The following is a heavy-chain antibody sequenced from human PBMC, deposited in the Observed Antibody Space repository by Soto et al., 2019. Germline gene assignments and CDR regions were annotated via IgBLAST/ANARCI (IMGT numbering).Heavy chain of an antibody. J-gene: IGHJ4*02. V-gene: IGHV4-4*02. CDR2: VFHTGTT. CDR3: ARSAGWYAVHS. CDR1: GDSVSSPYY. Sequence: QVQLQESGPGLVKPSGTLSLTCAVSGDSVSSPYYWCWVRQPPGKGLEWIGEVFHTGTTSYNPSPRXXVAISMDKSINPFSLDLSSVTAADTAVYYCARSAGWYAVHSWGPGTLVLVSS. D-gene: IGHD6-19*01.